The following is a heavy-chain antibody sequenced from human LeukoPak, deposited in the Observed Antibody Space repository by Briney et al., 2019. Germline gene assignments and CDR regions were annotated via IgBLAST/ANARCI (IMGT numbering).Heavy chain of an antibody. CDR1: GFTFSSYA. CDR2: ISGSGGST. CDR3: AKDHTIVVVAYLDY. Sequence: PGGSLRLSCAASGFTFSSYAMSWVRQAPGKGLEWVSAISGSGGSTYYADSVKGRFTISRDNSKNTLYLQMNSLRAEDTAVYYCAKDHTIVVVAYLDYWGQGTLVTVSS. J-gene: IGHJ4*02. D-gene: IGHD3-22*01. V-gene: IGHV3-23*01.